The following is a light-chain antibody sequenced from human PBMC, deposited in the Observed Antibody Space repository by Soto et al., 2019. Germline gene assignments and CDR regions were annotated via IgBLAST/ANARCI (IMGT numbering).Light chain of an antibody. CDR3: QQYNNWPPIT. V-gene: IGKV3-15*01. Sequence: EMVMRQSPATLSVSTGERATLSCRASQSVSSNLAWYQQKPGQAPRLLIYGASTRATGIPARFSGSGSGTEFTLTISSLQSEDFAVYYCQQYNNWPPITFGQGTKVDI. CDR1: QSVSSN. CDR2: GAS. J-gene: IGKJ1*01.